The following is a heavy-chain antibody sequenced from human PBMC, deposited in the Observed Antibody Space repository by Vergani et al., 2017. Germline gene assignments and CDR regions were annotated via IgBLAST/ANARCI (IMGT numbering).Heavy chain of an antibody. Sequence: QVQLQQWGAGLLKPSETLSLTCAVYGGYFSGYYWSWIRQHPGKGLEWMGYIYYSGSTYYNPSLKSRVTISVDTSKNQFSLKLSSVTAADTAVYYCARQRYYDILTGYPGMDVWGQGTTVTVSS. D-gene: IGHD3-9*01. CDR2: IYYSGST. J-gene: IGHJ6*02. CDR1: GGYFSGYY. CDR3: ARQRYYDILTGYPGMDV. V-gene: IGHV4-34*01.